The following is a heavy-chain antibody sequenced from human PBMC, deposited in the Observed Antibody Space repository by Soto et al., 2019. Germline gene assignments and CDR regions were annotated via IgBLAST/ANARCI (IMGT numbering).Heavy chain of an antibody. CDR1: GGTFVRHV. V-gene: IGHV1-69*09. D-gene: IGHD2-2*01. CDR3: AAPACAATWCSPSHNLDH. CDR2: INPLSGIP. Sequence: QVQLVQSGAEVKKPESSVKVSCKTSGGTFVRHVISWVRQAPGQGPEWMGKINPLSGIPNYAQKFQDRVTFTADTDSSTAYMELSSLRSDDTPVYYSAAPACAATWCSPSHNLDHWGQGTLVTVSS. J-gene: IGHJ4*02.